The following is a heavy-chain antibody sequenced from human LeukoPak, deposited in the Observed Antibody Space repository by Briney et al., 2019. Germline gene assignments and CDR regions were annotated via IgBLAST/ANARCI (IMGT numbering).Heavy chain of an antibody. Sequence: ASVKVSCKASGYTFTSYGISWVRQAPGQGLEWMGWISAYNGNTNYAQKLQGRVTMTTGTSTSTAYMELRSLRSEDTAVYYCATHSPEWRYSGYSNYYYMDVWGKGTTVTVSS. CDR3: ATHSPEWRYSGYSNYYYMDV. D-gene: IGHD5-12*01. CDR1: GYTFTSYG. V-gene: IGHV1-18*01. J-gene: IGHJ6*03. CDR2: ISAYNGNT.